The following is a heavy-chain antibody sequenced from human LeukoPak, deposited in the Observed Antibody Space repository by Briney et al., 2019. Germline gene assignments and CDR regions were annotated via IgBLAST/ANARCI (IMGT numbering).Heavy chain of an antibody. J-gene: IGHJ5*02. V-gene: IGHV4-39*07. CDR2: IYYSGNT. CDR1: DGSISSNSYY. D-gene: IGHD1-7*01. CDR3: ARGHFTGTTRLNWFDP. Sequence: SETLSLTCTVSDGSISSNSYYWGWIRQPPGKGLEWIANIYYSGNTYYNPSLKSRLTISVDTSKNQFSLKLRSVTAADTAVYYCARGHFTGTTRLNWFDPWGQGTLVTVSS.